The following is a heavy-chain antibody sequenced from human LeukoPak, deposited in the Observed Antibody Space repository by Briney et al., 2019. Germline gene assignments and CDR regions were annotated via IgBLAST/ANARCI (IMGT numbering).Heavy chain of an antibody. D-gene: IGHD6-13*01. V-gene: IGHV3-53*05. CDR2: IYSGGST. Sequence: GGSLRLSCAASGFTVSSNYMSWVRQAPGKGLERVSVIYSGGSTYYADSVKGRFTISRDNSKNTLYLQMNSLRAEDTAVYYCARDQFSSSWYSDYWGQGTLVTASS. CDR1: GFTVSSNY. J-gene: IGHJ4*02. CDR3: ARDQFSSSWYSDY.